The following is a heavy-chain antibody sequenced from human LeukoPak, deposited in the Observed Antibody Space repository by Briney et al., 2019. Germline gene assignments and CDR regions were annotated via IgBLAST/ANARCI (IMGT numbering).Heavy chain of an antibody. CDR1: GDSVSSNSAA. V-gene: IGHV6-1*01. CDR3: ATEVAGTLAFDY. CDR2: TYYRSKWYD. Sequence: SQTLSLTCAISGDSVSSNSAAWNWIRQSPSRGLEWLGRTYYRSKWYDDYTMYAVSVKSRITINPDTFKNQVSLQLSSVTPEDTAVYYCATEVAGTLAFDYWGQGILVTVSS. J-gene: IGHJ4*02. D-gene: IGHD2-15*01.